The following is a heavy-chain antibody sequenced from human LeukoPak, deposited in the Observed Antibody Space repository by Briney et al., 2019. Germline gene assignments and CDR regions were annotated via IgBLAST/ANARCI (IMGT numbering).Heavy chain of an antibody. CDR1: GDSVSSNSAA. J-gene: IGHJ4*02. D-gene: IGHD2-15*01. V-gene: IGHV6-1*01. CDR3: ARDKATATYGTFDY. CDR2: TYYRSKWYN. Sequence: SQTLSLTCAISGDSVSSNSAAWHWIRQSPSRGLEWLGRTYYRSKWYNDYAVSVKSRITINPDTSKNQFSLQLNSVTPEDTAVYYCARDKATATYGTFDYWGQGTLVTVSS.